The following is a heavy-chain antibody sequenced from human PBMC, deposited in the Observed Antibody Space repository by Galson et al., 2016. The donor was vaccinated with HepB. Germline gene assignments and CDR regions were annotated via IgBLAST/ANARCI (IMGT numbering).Heavy chain of an antibody. CDR1: GYTFTSYT. CDR3: ARPYNSAWALDAFDI. J-gene: IGHJ3*02. V-gene: IGHV1-3*01. D-gene: IGHD6-25*01. Sequence: SVKVSCKASGYTFTSYTIHWVRQAPEQRLEWMGWINAGSGDTQYSQKFQGRVTFTRDTSASTANMELSSLRSEETAVYYCARPYNSAWALDAFDIWGQGTMFTVSS. CDR2: INAGSGDT.